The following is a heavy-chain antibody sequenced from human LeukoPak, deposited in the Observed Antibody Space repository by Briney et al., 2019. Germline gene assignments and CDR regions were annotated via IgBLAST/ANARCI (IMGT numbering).Heavy chain of an antibody. D-gene: IGHD3-10*01. CDR1: GGSISSRNYY. J-gene: IGHJ4*02. Sequence: PSETLSLTCTVSGGSISSRNYYWTWIRQPAGKGLEWIGRMFTRGSTNYNPSLKSRVTISLDTSKNQFSLKLSSVTAADTAVYYCARLEVDDGSGSSADYWGQGTLVTVSS. CDR2: MFTRGST. V-gene: IGHV4-61*02. CDR3: ARLEVDDGSGSSADY.